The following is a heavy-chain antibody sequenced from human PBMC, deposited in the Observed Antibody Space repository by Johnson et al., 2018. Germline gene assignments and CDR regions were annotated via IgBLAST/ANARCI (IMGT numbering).Heavy chain of an antibody. V-gene: IGHV4-59*01. Sequence: QVQLQESGPGLVKPSETLSLTCTVSGGSIHNYYWTWIRQSPGKGLEWIGYVYYSGTTKYNPSLKSRVTISVDTSKKQFSLRLNSVTAADTAVYYCVGEAGGYNWVDPWGQGTLVTVSS. CDR2: VYYSGTT. D-gene: IGHD4-23*01. CDR1: GGSIHNYY. J-gene: IGHJ5*02. CDR3: VGEAGGYNWVDP.